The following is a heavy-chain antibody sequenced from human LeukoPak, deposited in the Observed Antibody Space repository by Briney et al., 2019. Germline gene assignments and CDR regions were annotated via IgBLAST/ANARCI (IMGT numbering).Heavy chain of an antibody. CDR1: GFTFSSYE. J-gene: IGHJ4*02. Sequence: GGSLRLSCAASGFTFSSYEMNWVRQAPGKGLEWVSYISSSGSTIYYADSVKGRFTISRDNSKNTLYLQMNSLRAEDTAVYYCAKDYPYLAAADPDYWGQGTLVTVSS. V-gene: IGHV3-48*03. CDR2: ISSSGSTI. CDR3: AKDYPYLAAADPDY. D-gene: IGHD6-13*01.